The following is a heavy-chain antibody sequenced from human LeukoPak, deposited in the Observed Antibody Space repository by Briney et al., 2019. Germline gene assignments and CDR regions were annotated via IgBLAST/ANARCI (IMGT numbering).Heavy chain of an antibody. J-gene: IGHJ4*02. Sequence: PSETLSLTCTVSGGSISSYYWSWIRQPPGKGLEWIGYIYYSGSTNYNPSLKSRVTISVDTSKSQFSLKLSSVTAADTAVYYCARHSGDYLDYWGQGTLVTVSS. D-gene: IGHD2-21*01. CDR1: GGSISSYY. V-gene: IGHV4-59*01. CDR3: ARHSGDYLDY. CDR2: IYYSGST.